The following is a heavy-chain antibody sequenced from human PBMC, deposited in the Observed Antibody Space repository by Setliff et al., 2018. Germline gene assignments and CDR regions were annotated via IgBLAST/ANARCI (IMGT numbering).Heavy chain of an antibody. CDR2: IYANGNT. CDR3: ARGRLREDLLHYYYYHMDV. D-gene: IGHD3-22*01. CDR1: GGSISSYY. V-gene: IGHV4-4*07. Sequence: SETLSLTCTVSGGSISSYYWSWIRQPVGKGLEWIGRIYANGNTNYNSSLKSRVTMSVDTSKNQFSLRLSAVTAADTAVYYCARGRLREDLLHYYYYHMDVWGKGTTVTVSS. J-gene: IGHJ6*03.